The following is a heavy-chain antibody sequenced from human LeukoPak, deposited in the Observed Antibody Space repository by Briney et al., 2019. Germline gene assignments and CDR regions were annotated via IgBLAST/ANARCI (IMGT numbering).Heavy chain of an antibody. V-gene: IGHV3-23*01. CDR1: GVTFSNFG. J-gene: IGHJ6*03. CDR3: AKDRDGDGWDYYYYMDV. CDR2: IRGDGGST. D-gene: IGHD5-24*01. Sequence: GGSLRLSCGVSGVTFSNFGMNWLRRAPGKGLEWVSRIRGDGGSTYYAESVKGRFTISRENTKNRLYVQMNSLRAEEAAVYYCAKDRDGDGWDYYYYMDVWVKGTTVTISS.